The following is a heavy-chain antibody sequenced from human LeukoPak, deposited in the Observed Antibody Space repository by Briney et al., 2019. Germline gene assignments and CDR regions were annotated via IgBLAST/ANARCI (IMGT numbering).Heavy chain of an antibody. CDR3: AKGPQWGTGVAFDI. CDR2: VSGSGDRI. D-gene: IGHD6-19*01. V-gene: IGHV3-23*01. Sequence: GGSLRLSCAASGFTFNNYAMNWVRQAPGKGLEWVSFVSGSGDRIYYAGSVKGRFTISRDNSKDTLYLQMNSLRAEDTALYYCAKGPQWGTGVAFDIWGQGTMVTVSS. J-gene: IGHJ3*02. CDR1: GFTFNNYA.